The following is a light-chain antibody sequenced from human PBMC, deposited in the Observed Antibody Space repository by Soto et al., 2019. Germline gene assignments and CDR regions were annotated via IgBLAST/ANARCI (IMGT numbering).Light chain of an antibody. V-gene: IGLV1-40*01. CDR2: GNS. Sequence: QCLLTQPRSVSGAPGQRVTMSCTGSISNIGAGYDVHWYQQLPGTAPKLLIYGNSNRPSGVPDRFSGSKYGTSASLAITGLQAEDEADYYCQSYDSSLSSYVFGTGTKVTVL. J-gene: IGLJ1*01. CDR3: QSYDSSLSSYV. CDR1: ISNIGAGYD.